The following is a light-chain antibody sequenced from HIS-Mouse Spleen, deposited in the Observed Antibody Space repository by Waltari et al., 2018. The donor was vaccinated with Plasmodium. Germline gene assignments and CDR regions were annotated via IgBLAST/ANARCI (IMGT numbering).Light chain of an antibody. J-gene: IGLJ2*01. V-gene: IGLV2-23*03. CDR1: SSDVGSYNL. CDR3: CSYAGSSTFVV. CDR2: EGS. Sequence: QSALTQPASVSGSPGHSITISCTVTSSDVGSYNLVSWYQQHPGKAPKLMIYEGSKRPSGVSNRFSGSKSGNTASLTISGLQAEDEADYYCCSYAGSSTFVVFGGGTKLTVL.